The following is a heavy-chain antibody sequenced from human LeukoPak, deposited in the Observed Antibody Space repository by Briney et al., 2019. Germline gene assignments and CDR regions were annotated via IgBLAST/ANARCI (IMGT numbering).Heavy chain of an antibody. CDR2: ISYDGTGK. D-gene: IGHD3-9*01. J-gene: IGHJ4*02. V-gene: IGHV3-30*04. CDR1: GFTFNNYA. Sequence: SGRSLRLSCAASGFTFNNYAIHWVRQAPGKGLEWVAVISYDGTGKYYADSVKGRFTISRDNSKKTLHLQMNSLRPEDTAVYYCARGSIRYFDWLLGADYWGRGTRVTVSS. CDR3: ARGSIRYFDWLLGADY.